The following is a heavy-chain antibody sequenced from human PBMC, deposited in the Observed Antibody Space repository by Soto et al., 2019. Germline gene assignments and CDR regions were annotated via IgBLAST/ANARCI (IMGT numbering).Heavy chain of an antibody. CDR1: GYTFTGYY. CDR3: ARDRYSSSWYDYYYGMDV. V-gene: IGHV1-2*02. D-gene: IGHD6-13*01. CDR2: INPNSGAT. Sequence: ASVKVSCKASGYTFTGYYMHWVRQAPGQGLEWMGWINPNSGATNYPQKFQGRVTMTRDTSISSAYMELSSLTSDDTAVYYCARDRYSSSWYDYYYGMDVWGQGTTVTVS. J-gene: IGHJ6*02.